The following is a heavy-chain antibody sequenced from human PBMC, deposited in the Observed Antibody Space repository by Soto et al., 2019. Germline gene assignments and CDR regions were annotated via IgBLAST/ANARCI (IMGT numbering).Heavy chain of an antibody. V-gene: IGHV3-23*01. J-gene: IGHJ5*02. Sequence: VQLLESGGGLVQPGGSLRLSCAASGFTFSSYAMSWVRQAPGKGLEWVSAISGSGGSTYYAHSVKGRFTISRDNSKNTLYLQMNSLRAEDTAVYYCAKDRSTYYDFWSGLNWFDPWGQGTLVTVSS. CDR2: ISGSGGST. D-gene: IGHD3-3*01. CDR1: GFTFSSYA. CDR3: AKDRSTYYDFWSGLNWFDP.